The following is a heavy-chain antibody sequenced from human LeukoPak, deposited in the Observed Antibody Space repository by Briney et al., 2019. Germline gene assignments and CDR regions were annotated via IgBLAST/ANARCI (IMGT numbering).Heavy chain of an antibody. CDR2: IIPISGTA. V-gene: IGHV1-69*05. D-gene: IGHD2-2*01. CDR1: GGTFSSYA. Sequence: SVKVSCKASGGTFSSYAISWVRQAPGQGLEWMGGIIPISGTANYAQKFQGRVTITTDESTSTAYIELSSLRSEDTAVYYCARNYLRSLGYCSSTSCYGMFDSWGQGTLVTVFS. CDR3: ARNYLRSLGYCSSTSCYGMFDS. J-gene: IGHJ5*01.